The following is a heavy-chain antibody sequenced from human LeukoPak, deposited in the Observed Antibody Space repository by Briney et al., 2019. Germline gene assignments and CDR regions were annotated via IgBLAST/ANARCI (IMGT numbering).Heavy chain of an antibody. CDR1: GYTFTSYG. V-gene: IGHV1-18*01. D-gene: IGHD3-22*01. CDR3: ARDSQGGGDSSGYYDLDYYYYYGMDV. Sequence: ASVKVSCKASGYTFTSYGISWVRQAPGQGLEWMGWISAYNGNTNYARKLQGRVTMTTDTSTSTAYMELRSLRSDDTAVYYCARDSQGGGDSSGYYDLDYYYYYGMDVWGQGTTVTVSS. J-gene: IGHJ6*02. CDR2: ISAYNGNT.